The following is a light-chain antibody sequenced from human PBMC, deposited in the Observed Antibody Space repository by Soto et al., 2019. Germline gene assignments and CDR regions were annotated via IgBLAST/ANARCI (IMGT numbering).Light chain of an antibody. CDR2: EVT. CDR3: SSYSGTNPNVI. J-gene: IGLJ2*01. CDR1: YSDIGDYNY. Sequence: QSVLTQPPCASGSPGQSVTISCAGTYSDIGDYNYVSWYQQHPNKVPKLIIYEVTKRPSGVPDRFSGSKSGYTASLTVSDLQPADEAVYYCSSYSGTNPNVIFGGGTKLTVL. V-gene: IGLV2-8*01.